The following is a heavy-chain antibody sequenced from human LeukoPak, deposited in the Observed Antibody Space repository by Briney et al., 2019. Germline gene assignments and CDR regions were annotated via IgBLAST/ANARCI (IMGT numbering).Heavy chain of an antibody. CDR3: ARGGDGYNFRFSAFDI. Sequence: GGSLRLSCAASGFTFSSYGMHWVRQAPGKGLEWVAVIWYDGSNKYYADSVKGRFTISRDNSKNTLYLQMNSLRAEDTAVYYCARGGDGYNFRFSAFDIWGQGTMVTVSS. CDR2: IWYDGSNK. V-gene: IGHV3-33*01. J-gene: IGHJ3*02. D-gene: IGHD5-24*01. CDR1: GFTFSSYG.